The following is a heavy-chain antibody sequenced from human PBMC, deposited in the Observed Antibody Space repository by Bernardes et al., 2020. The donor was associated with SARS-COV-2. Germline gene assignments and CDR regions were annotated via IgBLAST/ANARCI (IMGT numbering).Heavy chain of an antibody. J-gene: IGHJ3*02. D-gene: IGHD4-17*01. CDR3: ARKGYGDYLRGAFDI. V-gene: IGHV3-23*01. Sequence: GGSLRLSCATSGFTFSTYAMNWVRQAPGKGLEWVSGISGSGGTTYYADSVKGRFTISRDNSKNMLYLQMNSLRAEDTAIYYCARKGYGDYLRGAFDIWGQGTMVTVSS. CDR2: ISGSGGTT. CDR1: GFTFSTYA.